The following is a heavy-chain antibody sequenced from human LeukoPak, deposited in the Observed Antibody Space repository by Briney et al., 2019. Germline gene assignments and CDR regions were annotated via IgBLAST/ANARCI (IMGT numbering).Heavy chain of an antibody. V-gene: IGHV4-59*08. CDR3: ARVVASTSIDS. D-gene: IGHD2-15*01. Sequence: ASETLSLTCTVSGYSISSSYYWSWIRQPPGKGLEWIEYIYYSGSTNYNPSLKSRVTISVDTSTNRFSLKLTSVTAADTALYYCARVVASTSIDSWGQGTLVTVSS. CDR2: IYYSGST. J-gene: IGHJ4*02. CDR1: GYSISSSYY.